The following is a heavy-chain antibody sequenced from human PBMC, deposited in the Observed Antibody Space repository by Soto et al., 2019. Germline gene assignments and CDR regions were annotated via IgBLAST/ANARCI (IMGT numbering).Heavy chain of an antibody. Sequence: SETLSLTCTVSGDSISSGGYYWSWIRQHPGKGLEWIGYIYDNGGAYYSPSLRGRVVISLDRSENQFSLRLSSLTAADTAVYYCARVKGGTTRRAFDSWGQGTLVTSPQ. D-gene: IGHD1-7*01. CDR2: IYDNGGA. CDR1: GDSISSGGYY. V-gene: IGHV4-31*03. J-gene: IGHJ4*02. CDR3: ARVKGGTTRRAFDS.